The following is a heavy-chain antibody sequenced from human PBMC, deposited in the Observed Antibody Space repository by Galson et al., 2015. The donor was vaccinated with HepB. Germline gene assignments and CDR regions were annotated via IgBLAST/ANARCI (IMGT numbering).Heavy chain of an antibody. D-gene: IGHD2-2*01. CDR3: AITHGAYQGAFDI. CDR1: RFTFSTYA. Sequence: SLRLSCAASRFTFSTYAMHWVRQAPGKGLEWMAIISYDETNKYYADSVKGRFTISRDNSKNTVYLQMNSLRAEDTAAYYCAITHGAYQGAFDIWGQGTMVTVFS. V-gene: IGHV3-30*04. CDR2: ISYDETNK. J-gene: IGHJ3*02.